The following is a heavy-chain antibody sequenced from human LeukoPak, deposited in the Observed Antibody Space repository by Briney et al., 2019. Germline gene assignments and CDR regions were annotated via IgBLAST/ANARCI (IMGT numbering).Heavy chain of an antibody. CDR3: ASGYSYGLDY. CDR2: IISSRSTV. D-gene: IGHD5-18*01. V-gene: IGHV3-48*03. J-gene: IGHJ4*02. Sequence: DCFSYIISSRSTVYYAASVQGLFTISRDNAKNSLYLQMNSLRAEDTAVYYCASGYSYGLDYWGQGTLVTVSS.